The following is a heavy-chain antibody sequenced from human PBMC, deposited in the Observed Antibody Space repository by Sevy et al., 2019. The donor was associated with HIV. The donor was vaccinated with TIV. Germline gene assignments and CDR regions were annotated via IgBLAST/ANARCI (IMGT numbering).Heavy chain of an antibody. CDR1: GYSFTRHW. Sequence: GESLKISCKGSGYSFTRHWIGWVHQMPGKGLEWMGLIYPGDSDPRYSPRYSPSFQGQVTISSDKSSTTAYLQWSSLKASDTAIYYCARPADYDDSSGSLDWGQGTLVTVSS. V-gene: IGHV5-51*07. CDR3: ARPADYDDSSGSLD. D-gene: IGHD3-22*01. J-gene: IGHJ4*02. CDR2: IYPGDSDP.